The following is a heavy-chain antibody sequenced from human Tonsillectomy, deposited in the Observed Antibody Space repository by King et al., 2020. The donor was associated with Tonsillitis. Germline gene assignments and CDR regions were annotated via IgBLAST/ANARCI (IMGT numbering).Heavy chain of an antibody. D-gene: IGHD3-16*01. J-gene: IGHJ4*02. Sequence: VQLVESGAEVKKPGASVKVSCKASGYTFTSYGISWVRQAPGQGLEWMGWISTYNGNINYAQKLQGRVTMTTDTSTSTAYMELRDLRSDDTAVYYCARITPFGMGILYYFDYWGQGTLVTVSS. CDR3: ARITPFGMGILYYFDY. CDR1: GYTFTSYG. CDR2: ISTYNGNI. V-gene: IGHV1-18*04.